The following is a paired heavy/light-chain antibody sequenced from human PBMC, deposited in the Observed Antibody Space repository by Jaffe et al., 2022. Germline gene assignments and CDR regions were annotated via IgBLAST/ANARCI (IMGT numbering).Heavy chain of an antibody. V-gene: IGHV3-21*01. Sequence: EVQLVESGGGLVKPGGSLRLSCAASGFTFSSYSMNWVRQAPGKGLEWVSSISSSSSYIYYADSVKGRFTISRDNAKNSLYLQMNSLRAEDTAVYYCARDETHQEQWLGYDAFDIWGQGTMVTVSS. CDR2: ISSSSSYI. CDR1: GFTFSSYS. CDR3: ARDETHQEQWLGYDAFDI. J-gene: IGHJ3*02. D-gene: IGHD6-19*01.
Light chain of an antibody. Sequence: DVVMTQSPLSLPVTLGQPASISCRSSQSLVYSDGNTYLNWFQQRPGQSPRRLIYKVSNRDSGVPDRFSGSGSGTDFTLKISRVEAEDVGVYYCMQGTHWPITFGQGTRLEIK. CDR1: QSLVYSDGNTY. J-gene: IGKJ5*01. CDR3: MQGTHWPIT. V-gene: IGKV2-30*01. CDR2: KVS.